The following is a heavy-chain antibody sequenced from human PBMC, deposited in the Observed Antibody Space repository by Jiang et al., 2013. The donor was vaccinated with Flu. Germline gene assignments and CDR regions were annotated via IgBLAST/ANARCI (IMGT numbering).Heavy chain of an antibody. CDR1: GYSFTSYW. J-gene: IGHJ4*02. D-gene: IGHD6-19*01. V-gene: IGHV5-51*01. Sequence: GAEVKKPGESLKISCKGSGYSFTSYWIGWVRQMPGEGLEWMGLIYPGDSDARYSPSSQGQVTFSADKSISTIYLQWSSLKASDTAMYYCARRDSSGWSAYWGQGTLVTVSS. CDR3: ARRDSSGWSAY. CDR2: IYPGDSDA.